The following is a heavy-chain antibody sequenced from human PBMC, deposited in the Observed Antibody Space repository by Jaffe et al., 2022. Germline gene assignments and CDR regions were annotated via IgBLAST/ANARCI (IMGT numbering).Heavy chain of an antibody. CDR1: GYSFTSYW. CDR3: VRLRYNGYNYRDAFDI. D-gene: IGHD5-12*01. Sequence: EVQLVQSGAEVKKPGESLKISCKGSGYSFTSYWIGWVRQMPGKGLEWMGIIYPGDSDTRYSPSFQGQVTISADKSISTAYLQWSSLKASDTAMYYCVRLRYNGYNYRDAFDIWGQGTMVTVSS. CDR2: IYPGDSDT. J-gene: IGHJ3*02. V-gene: IGHV5-51*03.